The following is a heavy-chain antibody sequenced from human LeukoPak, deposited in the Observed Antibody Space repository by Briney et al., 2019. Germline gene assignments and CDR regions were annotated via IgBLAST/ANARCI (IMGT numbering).Heavy chain of an antibody. CDR1: GYTFTGYY. CDR2: INPNSGGT. D-gene: IGHD6-19*01. J-gene: IGHJ3*02. CDR3: ARARYSSGWYALPFAFDI. Sequence: GASVKVSCKASGYTFTGYYMHWVRQAPGQGLEWMGWINPNSGGTNYAQKFQGRVTMTRDTSISTAYMELSRLRSDDTAVYYCARARYSSGWYALPFAFDIWGQGTMVTVSS. V-gene: IGHV1-2*02.